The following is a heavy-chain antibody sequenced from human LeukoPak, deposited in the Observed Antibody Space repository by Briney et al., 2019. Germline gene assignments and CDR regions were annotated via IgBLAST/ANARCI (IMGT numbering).Heavy chain of an antibody. J-gene: IGHJ4*02. D-gene: IGHD3-22*01. CDR3: ARVKIPYYYDSSGPLDFDY. Sequence: PGGSLRLSCAASGFTFSSYGMHWVRQAPGKGLEWVAFIRYDGSNKYYADSVKGRFTISRDNSKNTLYLQMNSLRAEDTAVYYCARVKIPYYYDSSGPLDFDYWGQGTLVTVSS. CDR2: IRYDGSNK. CDR1: GFTFSSYG. V-gene: IGHV3-30*02.